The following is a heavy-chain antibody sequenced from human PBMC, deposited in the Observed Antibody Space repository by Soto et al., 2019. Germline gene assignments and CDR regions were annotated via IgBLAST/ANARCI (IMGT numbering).Heavy chain of an antibody. CDR2: IYYSGST. V-gene: IGHV4-59*01. CDR1: GGSISSYY. CDR3: ARGYLLTGYSPALNGWFDP. D-gene: IGHD3-9*01. Sequence: SETLSLTCTVSGGSISSYYWSWIRQPPGKELEWIGYIYYSGSTNYNPSLKSRVTISVDTSKNQFSLKLSSVTAADTAVYYCARGYLLTGYSPALNGWFDPWGQGTLVTVSS. J-gene: IGHJ5*02.